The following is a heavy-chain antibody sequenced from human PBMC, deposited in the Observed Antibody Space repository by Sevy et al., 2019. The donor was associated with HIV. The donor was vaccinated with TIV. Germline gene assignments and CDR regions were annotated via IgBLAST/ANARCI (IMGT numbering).Heavy chain of an antibody. J-gene: IGHJ4*02. V-gene: IGHV3-21*01. D-gene: IGHD5-12*01. Sequence: GGSLRLSCAASGFTFNTYSMNWVRQAPGKGLEWVSSVSSDSMFIYYADSVKGRFTISRDNARNLLFLQMNTLRADDTAVYYCTSLGRLWLLNFWGQGALVTVSS. CDR2: VSSDSMFI. CDR1: GFTFNTYS. CDR3: TSLGRLWLLNF.